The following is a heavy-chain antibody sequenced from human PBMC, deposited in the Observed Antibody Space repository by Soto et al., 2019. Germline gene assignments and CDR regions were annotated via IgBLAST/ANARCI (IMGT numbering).Heavy chain of an antibody. Sequence: TVSGGSISSYYWSWIRQPPGKGLEWIGYIYYSGSTNYNPSLKSRVTISVDTSKNQFSLKLSSVTAADTAVYYCAAYSSSAYYYYYYGMDVWGQGTTVTVSS. CDR1: GGSISSYY. CDR3: AAYSSSAYYYYYYGMDV. J-gene: IGHJ6*02. V-gene: IGHV4-59*01. CDR2: IYYSGST. D-gene: IGHD6-6*01.